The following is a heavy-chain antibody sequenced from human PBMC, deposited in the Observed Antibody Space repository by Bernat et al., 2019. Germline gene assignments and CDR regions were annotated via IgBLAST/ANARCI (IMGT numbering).Heavy chain of an antibody. D-gene: IGHD3-3*01. V-gene: IGHV3-23*01. CDR3: AQTEWFYRYYFDY. CDR1: GFTFSSDA. J-gene: IGHJ4*02. Sequence: EVQLLESGGGLVQPGGSLRLSGAASGFTFSSDAMSWVRQAPGKGLEWVSAISGSGGSTYYADSVKGRSTISRDNSKNTLYLQMNSLRAEDTAVFYCAQTEWFYRYYFDYWGQGTLVTVSS. CDR2: ISGSGGST.